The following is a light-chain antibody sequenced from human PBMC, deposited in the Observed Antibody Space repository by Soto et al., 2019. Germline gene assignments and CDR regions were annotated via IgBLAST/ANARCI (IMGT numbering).Light chain of an antibody. CDR1: SSDVGGYNY. CDR3: SSYTSSSTRV. V-gene: IGLV2-14*01. Sequence: QSVLTQPASLSGAPGQTITISCTGTSSDVGGYNYVSWYQQHPGKAPKLMIYDVSNRPSGVSNRFSGSKSGNTASLTISGLRAEDEADYYCSSYTSSSTRVFGTGTKVTVL. CDR2: DVS. J-gene: IGLJ1*01.